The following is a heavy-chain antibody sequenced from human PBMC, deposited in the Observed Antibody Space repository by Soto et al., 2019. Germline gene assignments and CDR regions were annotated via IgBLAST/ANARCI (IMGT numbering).Heavy chain of an antibody. V-gene: IGHV3-11*01. CDR1: GFSFSDYY. J-gene: IGHJ6*03. CDR3: ANLAKNYYHYMDV. D-gene: IGHD1-26*01. Sequence: QVQLVESGGGLVKPGGDLRVSCAASGFSFSDYYMSWIRQAPGKGLEWVSLISTSGSSTDYADSVKGRFTISRDNAKNSLSLQMNSLRAEDTAVYYCANLAKNYYHYMDVWGKGTTVTVSS. CDR2: ISTSGSST.